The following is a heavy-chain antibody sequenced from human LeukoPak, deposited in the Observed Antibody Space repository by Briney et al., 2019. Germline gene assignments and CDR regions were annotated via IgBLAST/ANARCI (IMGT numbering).Heavy chain of an antibody. D-gene: IGHD3-10*01. CDR3: ARVYTRFGELLSDYYYYGMDV. J-gene: IGHJ6*02. CDR1: GFTFSSYS. Sequence: GGSLGLSCAASGFTFSSYSMNWVRQAPGKGLEWVSSISSSSSYIYYADSVKGRFTISRDNAKNSLYLQMNSLRAEDTAVYYCARVYTRFGELLSDYYYYGMDVWGQGTTVTVSS. V-gene: IGHV3-21*01. CDR2: ISSSSSYI.